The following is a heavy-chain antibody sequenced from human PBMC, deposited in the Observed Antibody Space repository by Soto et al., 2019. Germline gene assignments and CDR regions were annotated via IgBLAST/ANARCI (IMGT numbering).Heavy chain of an antibody. J-gene: IGHJ6*02. D-gene: IGHD5-12*01. CDR3: ARDGDIEGGPPPKNYAMDV. Sequence: QVRLVESGAGVVQPGRSLRLSCAASGFTFRNFGFHWVREAPGKGLEWVALVWYDGTNKYYAESLKGRVSISRDNSKNTLYLEMKSLRAEDTAVYYCARDGDIEGGPPPKNYAMDVWGQGTTVTVSS. CDR1: GFTFRNFG. CDR2: VWYDGTNK. V-gene: IGHV3-33*08.